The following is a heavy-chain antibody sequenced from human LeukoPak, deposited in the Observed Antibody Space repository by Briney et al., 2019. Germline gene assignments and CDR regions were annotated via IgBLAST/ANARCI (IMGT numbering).Heavy chain of an antibody. V-gene: IGHV3-23*01. CDR2: ISGSGGST. CDR3: AKDRGFGELPYDY. Sequence: PGGSLRLSCAASGFTFSSYAMSWVRQAPGKGLEWVSAISGSGGSTYYADSVKGRFTISRDNSKDTLYLQMNSLRAEDTAVYYCAKDRGFGELPYDYWGQGTLVTVSS. D-gene: IGHD3-10*01. CDR1: GFTFSSYA. J-gene: IGHJ4*02.